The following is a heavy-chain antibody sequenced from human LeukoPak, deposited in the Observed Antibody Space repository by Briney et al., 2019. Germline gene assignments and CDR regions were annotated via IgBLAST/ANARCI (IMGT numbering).Heavy chain of an antibody. J-gene: IGHJ6*02. D-gene: IGHD2-2*01. CDR3: AKDPGAAALFSYGMDV. V-gene: IGHV3-74*01. Sequence: GGSLRLSCAASGFTFTNHWMHWVRQAPGKGLVWVSRINSDGSSTSFADSVKGRFTISRDNAKNTLYLQMNSLRAEDTAVYYCAKDPGAAALFSYGMDVWGQGTTVTVSS. CDR2: INSDGSST. CDR1: GFTFTNHW.